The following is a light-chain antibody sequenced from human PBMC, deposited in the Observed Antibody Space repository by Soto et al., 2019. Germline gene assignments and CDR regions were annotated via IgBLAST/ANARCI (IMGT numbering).Light chain of an antibody. Sequence: ESVLTQSPGTLSLSPGERDALSCRASQSVSSSYLAWYQQKSGQAPRLLIYVASTRATGIPDRFSGSGSGTDFTLTISRLEPEDFAVSFCQLYGSSPPRYTFGQGTKLEIK. V-gene: IGKV3-20*01. J-gene: IGKJ2*01. CDR2: VAS. CDR1: QSVSSSY. CDR3: QLYGSSPPRYT.